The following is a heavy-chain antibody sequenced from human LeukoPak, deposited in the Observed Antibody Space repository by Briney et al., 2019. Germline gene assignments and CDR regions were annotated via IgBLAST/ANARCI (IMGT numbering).Heavy chain of an antibody. D-gene: IGHD2-2*02. CDR1: GYTFTGYY. CDR3: ARYPRFHDIVVVPAAIEYFQH. Sequence: ASVKVSCKASGYTFTGYYMHWVRQAPGQGLEWMGCINPNSGGTNYAQKFQGRVTMPRDPSISTAYMDLSRLRSDDTAVSYSARYPRFHDIVVVPAAIEYFQHWGQGTLVTVSS. V-gene: IGHV1-2*02. CDR2: INPNSGGT. J-gene: IGHJ1*01.